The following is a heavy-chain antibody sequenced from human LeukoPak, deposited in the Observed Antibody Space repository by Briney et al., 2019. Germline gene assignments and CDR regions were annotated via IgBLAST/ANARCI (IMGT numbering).Heavy chain of an antibody. CDR3: ARDKSTMIVVVRSSYGMDV. V-gene: IGHV1-46*01. CDR2: INPSGGST. J-gene: IGHJ6*02. D-gene: IGHD3-22*01. Sequence: ASVKVSCKASGYTFTSYYMHWVRQAPGQGLEWMGIINPSGGSTSYAQKFQGRVTMTRDTSTSTVYMELSSLRSDDTAVYYCARDKSTMIVVVRSSYGMDVWGQGTTVTVSS. CDR1: GYTFTSYY.